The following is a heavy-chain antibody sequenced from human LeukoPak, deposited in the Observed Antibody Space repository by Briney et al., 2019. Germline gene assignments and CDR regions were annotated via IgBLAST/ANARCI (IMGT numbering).Heavy chain of an antibody. J-gene: IGHJ5*02. Sequence: SETLSLTCAVSGVSISSGGYSWSWTRQPPGKGLEWIGYIYHSGSTYYNPSLKSRVTISVDRSKNQFSLKLSSVTAADTAVYYCARYRSSTSCYGYWFDPWGQGTLVTVSS. CDR1: GVSISSGGYS. CDR3: ARYRSSTSCYGYWFDP. V-gene: IGHV4-30-2*01. D-gene: IGHD2-2*01. CDR2: IYHSGST.